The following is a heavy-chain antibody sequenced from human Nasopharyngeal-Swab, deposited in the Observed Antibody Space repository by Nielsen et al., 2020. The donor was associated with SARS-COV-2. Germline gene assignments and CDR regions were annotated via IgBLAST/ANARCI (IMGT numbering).Heavy chain of an antibody. J-gene: IGHJ3*02. Sequence: GESLKISCAASGFSFRNYAMIWVRQAPGKGLEWVSSISDSGDTTYYTGSMKGRFTISRDNSKNMVYLQMDSLRAGDTAVYYCAKDGGSGSSDAFDIWGQGTMVTVSS. CDR1: GFSFRNYA. V-gene: IGHV3-23*01. CDR3: AKDGGSGSSDAFDI. D-gene: IGHD3-10*01. CDR2: ISDSGDTT.